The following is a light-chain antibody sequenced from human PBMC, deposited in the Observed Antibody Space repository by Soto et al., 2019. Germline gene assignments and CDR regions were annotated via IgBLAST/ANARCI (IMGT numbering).Light chain of an antibody. Sequence: QSVLTQPAAVSGSPGQSITISCTGTSSDVGGYRYVSWYQQHPGKAPKLMIYEVSYRPSGVSNRFSGSKSGNTASLTNSGLQTEDEADYYCSSYTSGSTYVFGTGTKLTVL. CDR2: EVS. V-gene: IGLV2-14*01. CDR1: SSDVGGYRY. J-gene: IGLJ1*01. CDR3: SSYTSGSTYV.